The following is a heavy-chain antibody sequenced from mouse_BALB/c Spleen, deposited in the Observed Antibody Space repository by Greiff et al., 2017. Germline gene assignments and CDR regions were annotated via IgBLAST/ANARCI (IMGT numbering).Heavy chain of an antibody. D-gene: IGHD2-4*01. V-gene: IGHV14-3*02. CDR3: ARGGITTRWYFDV. J-gene: IGHJ1*01. Sequence: VHVKQSGAELVKPGASVKLSCTASGFNIKDTYMHWVKQRPEQGLEWIGRIDPANGNTKYDPKFQGKATITADTSSNTAYLQLSSLTSEDTAVYYCARGGITTRWYFDVWGAGTTVTVSS. CDR2: IDPANGNT. CDR1: GFNIKDTY.